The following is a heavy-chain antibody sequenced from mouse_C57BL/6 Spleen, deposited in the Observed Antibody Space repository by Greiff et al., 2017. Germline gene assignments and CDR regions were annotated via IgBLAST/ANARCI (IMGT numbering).Heavy chain of an antibody. Sequence: QVQLQQPGAELVRPGASVTLSCKASGYTFTDYEMHWVKQTPVHGLEWIGAIDPETGGTAYNQKFKGKAILTADKSSSTAYMELRSLTSEDSAVYYCTRWYGSSYGYWGQGTTLTVSS. J-gene: IGHJ2*01. V-gene: IGHV1-15*01. D-gene: IGHD1-1*01. CDR3: TRWYGSSYGY. CDR2: IDPETGGT. CDR1: GYTFTDYE.